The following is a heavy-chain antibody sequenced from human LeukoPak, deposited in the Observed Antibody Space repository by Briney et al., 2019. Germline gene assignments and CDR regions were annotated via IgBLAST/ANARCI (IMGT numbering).Heavy chain of an antibody. Sequence: GGSLRLSCAASGFTSSNDWMCWVRQAPGKGQEWVANITQDESKKYYADSVKGRFTISRDNAKNSLYLQMSSLTAEDTAIYYCARDHAYRADYWGQGTLVTVSS. D-gene: IGHD2-2*01. CDR2: ITQDESKK. V-gene: IGHV3-7*01. J-gene: IGHJ4*02. CDR3: ARDHAYRADY. CDR1: GFTSSNDW.